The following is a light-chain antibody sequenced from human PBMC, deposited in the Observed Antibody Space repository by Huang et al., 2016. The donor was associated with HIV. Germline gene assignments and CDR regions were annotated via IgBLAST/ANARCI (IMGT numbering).Light chain of an antibody. J-gene: IGKJ3*01. CDR2: AAS. Sequence: DIQMTQSPSSLSASVGDRVTISCRASQGIANHLAWYQQRPGKAPKLLIYAASALQAGVPSRCSGTGSGTDFTLTISSLQPEDGATYFCQKYNSAPRTFGPGTKVEIK. CDR3: QKYNSAPRT. V-gene: IGKV1-27*01. CDR1: QGIANH.